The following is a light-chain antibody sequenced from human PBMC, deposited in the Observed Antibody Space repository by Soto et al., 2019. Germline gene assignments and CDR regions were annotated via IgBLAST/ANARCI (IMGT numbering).Light chain of an antibody. J-gene: IGLJ1*01. CDR2: EVS. Sequence: QPALTQPPSASGSPGQSVTISCTGTSSDVGGYNYVSWYQQHPGKAPKLMIYEVSKRPSGVPDRFSGSKSGNTASLTVSGLQAEDEADYYCSSYAGSNNLYVFGTGTKVTLL. V-gene: IGLV2-8*01. CDR3: SSYAGSNNLYV. CDR1: SSDVGGYNY.